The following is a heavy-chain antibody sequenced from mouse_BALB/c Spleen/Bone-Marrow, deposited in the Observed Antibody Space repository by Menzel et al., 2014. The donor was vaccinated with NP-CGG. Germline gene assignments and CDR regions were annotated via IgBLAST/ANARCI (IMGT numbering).Heavy chain of an antibody. CDR1: GYTFTDYN. V-gene: IGHV1-18*01. D-gene: IGHD2-1*01. J-gene: IGHJ4*01. Sequence: EVQLVESGPELVKPGASVKIPCKASGYTFTDYNMDWVKQSHGESLEWIGYVNPNYGGTIYNQKFKGKATLTVDKSSSTAYMEHRSLTSEDTAVYYCARTNMVTTLYFYALDYWGQGTSVTVSS. CDR2: VNPNYGGT. CDR3: ARTNMVTTLYFYALDY.